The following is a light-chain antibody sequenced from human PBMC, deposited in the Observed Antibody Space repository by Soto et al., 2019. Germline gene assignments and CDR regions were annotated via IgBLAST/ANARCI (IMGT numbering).Light chain of an antibody. CDR2: GNS. J-gene: IGLJ2*01. CDR3: QSYDSSLSAVV. CDR1: SSNIGAGYD. Sequence: QSVLTQPPSVSGAPGQRGTISCTGSSSNIGAGYDVHWYQQLPGTAPKLLIYGNSKRPSGVPDRFSGSKSGTSASLAITGLQAEDEADYYCQSYDSSLSAVVFGGGTTLTVL. V-gene: IGLV1-40*01.